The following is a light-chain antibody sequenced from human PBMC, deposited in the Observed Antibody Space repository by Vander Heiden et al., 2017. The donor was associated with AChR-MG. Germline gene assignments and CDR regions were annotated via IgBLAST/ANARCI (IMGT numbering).Light chain of an antibody. J-gene: IGKJ4*01. V-gene: IGKV1-12*01. Sequence: DIQMTQPPSSVSASVGDRVTITCRASQRIDNWLAWYQQKPGKAPNLLIYEASHLQSGVPSRFSGSGYGTDFTLTISSLEPEDFATYYCQKYDYFPLTFGGGTKVEIK. CDR2: EAS. CDR1: QRIDNW. CDR3: QKYDYFPLT.